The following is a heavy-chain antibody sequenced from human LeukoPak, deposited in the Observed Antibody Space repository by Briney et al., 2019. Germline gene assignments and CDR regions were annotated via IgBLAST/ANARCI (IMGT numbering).Heavy chain of an antibody. Sequence: PGGSLRLSCAAPGFTFDDYGMSWVRQAPRKGLEWVSGINWNGGSTGYADSVKGRFTISRDNAKNSLYLQMNSLRAEDTALYYCASLDTNWFDPWGQGTLVTVSS. J-gene: IGHJ5*02. CDR2: INWNGGST. CDR3: ASLDTNWFDP. CDR1: GFTFDDYG. V-gene: IGHV3-20*04.